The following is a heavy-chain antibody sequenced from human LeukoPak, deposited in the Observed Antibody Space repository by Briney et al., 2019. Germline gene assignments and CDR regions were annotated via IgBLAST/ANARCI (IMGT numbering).Heavy chain of an antibody. J-gene: IGHJ4*02. CDR2: IYSDNT. CDR1: GFTVSSNS. Sequence: GGSLRLSCTVSGFTVSSNSMSWVRQAPGKGLEWVSFIYSDNTHYSDSVKGRFTISRDNSKNTLYLQMNSLRTEDTAVYYCARRAGAYSHPYDYWGQGTLVTVSS. V-gene: IGHV3-53*01. CDR3: ARRAGAYSHPYDY. D-gene: IGHD4/OR15-4a*01.